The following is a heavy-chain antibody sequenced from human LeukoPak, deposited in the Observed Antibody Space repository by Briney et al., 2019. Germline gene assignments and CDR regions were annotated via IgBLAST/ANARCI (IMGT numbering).Heavy chain of an antibody. CDR2: IYHSGST. D-gene: IGHD3-9*01. J-gene: IGHJ4*02. CDR1: GGSISSSNW. V-gene: IGHV4-4*02. CDR3: VGPGVYGILTGYVIDY. Sequence: SETLSLTCAVSGGSISSSNWWSWVRQPPGKGLEWIGEIYHSGSTNYNPSLKSRVTISVDKSKNQFSLKLSSVTAADTAVYYCVGPGVYGILTGYVIDYWGQGTLVTVSS.